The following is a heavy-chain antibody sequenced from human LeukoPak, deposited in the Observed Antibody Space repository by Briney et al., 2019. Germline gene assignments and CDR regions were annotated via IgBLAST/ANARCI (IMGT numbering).Heavy chain of an antibody. CDR1: GGSISGYY. D-gene: IGHD6-13*01. Sequence: SETLSLTCTVSGGSISGYYWNWIRQPPGKGLEWIGYIYYSGSTNYNPSLKSRVTISVDTSKNQFSLKLSSVTAADTAVYYCARNGPGIAAAGTVYYFDYWGQGTLVTVSS. V-gene: IGHV4-59*08. CDR2: IYYSGST. CDR3: ARNGPGIAAAGTVYYFDY. J-gene: IGHJ4*02.